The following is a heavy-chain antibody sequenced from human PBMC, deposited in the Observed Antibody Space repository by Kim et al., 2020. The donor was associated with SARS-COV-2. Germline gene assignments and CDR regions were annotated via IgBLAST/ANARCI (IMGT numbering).Heavy chain of an antibody. V-gene: IGHV1-69*13. CDR3: ASGGSSWWEYYFDY. CDR2: SIPIFGTA. D-gene: IGHD6-13*01. CDR1: GGTFSSYA. J-gene: IGHJ4*02. Sequence: SVKVSCKASGGTFSSYAISWVRQAPGQGLEWMEGSIPIFGTANYAQKFQGRVTITADESTSTAYMELSSLRSEDTAVYYCASGGSSWWEYYFDYWGQGTLVTVSS.